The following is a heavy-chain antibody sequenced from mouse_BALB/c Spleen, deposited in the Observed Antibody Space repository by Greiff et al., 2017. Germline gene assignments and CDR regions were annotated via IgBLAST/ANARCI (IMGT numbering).Heavy chain of an antibody. J-gene: IGHJ4*01. CDR2: ISNGGGST. CDR3: ARLLGDY. V-gene: IGHV5-12-2*01. CDR1: GFTFSSYT. Sequence: EVKLVESGGGLVQPGGSLKLSCAASGFTFSSYTMSWVRQTPEKRLEWVAYISNGGGSTYYPDTVKGRFTISRDNAKNTLYLQMSSLKSEDTAMYYCARLLGDYWGQGTSVTVSS.